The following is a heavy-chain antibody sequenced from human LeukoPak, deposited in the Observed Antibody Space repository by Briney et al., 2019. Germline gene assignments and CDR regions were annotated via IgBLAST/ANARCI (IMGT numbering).Heavy chain of an antibody. Sequence: GGSLRLSCAASGFTFSSHGIHWVRQAPGKGLEWVAVIWYDGSDKDYADSVKGRFTISRDNSKNTPYLQMNSLRVEDTAVYYCAKDLCGGDCLPFDYGGQGTLVTVSS. CDR1: GFTFSSHG. CDR3: AKDLCGGDCLPFDY. CDR2: IWYDGSDK. J-gene: IGHJ4*02. D-gene: IGHD2-21*02. V-gene: IGHV3-33*06.